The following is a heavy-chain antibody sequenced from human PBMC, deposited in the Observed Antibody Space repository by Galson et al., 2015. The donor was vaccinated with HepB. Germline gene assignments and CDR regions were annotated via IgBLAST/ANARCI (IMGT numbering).Heavy chain of an antibody. CDR3: AKLRGQELVNYYFND. D-gene: IGHD6-13*01. J-gene: IGHJ4*02. V-gene: IGHV3-23*01. CDR1: GFSVSNFA. CDR2: LGGSGRT. Sequence: SLRLSCAGSGFSVSNFAMNWVRQAPGEGLEWVSALGGSGRTNYADSVKGRFTISRDNSKNTLYLQMNSLRAEDTAIYYCAKLRGQELVNYYFNDWGQGTLVTVSS.